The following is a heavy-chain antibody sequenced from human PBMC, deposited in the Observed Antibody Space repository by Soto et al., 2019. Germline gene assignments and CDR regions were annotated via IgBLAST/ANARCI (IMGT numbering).Heavy chain of an antibody. CDR3: ARDRPARASGYPLSPPYYYYVMDV. CDR1: GGSISSYC. V-gene: IGHV4-59*01. CDR2: IYYNGST. D-gene: IGHD5-12*01. Sequence: SETLSLTCTVSGGSISSYCWSWIRQPPAKGMEWIGYIYYNGSTNYNPSLKSRVTISVDASKNQFSLKLSSVTAADTAVYYCARDRPARASGYPLSPPYYYYVMDVWGQGTTVTVSS. J-gene: IGHJ6*02.